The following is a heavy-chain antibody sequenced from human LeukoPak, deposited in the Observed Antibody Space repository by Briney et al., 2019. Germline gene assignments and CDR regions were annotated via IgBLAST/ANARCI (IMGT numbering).Heavy chain of an antibody. CDR2: ISSNGIST. CDR3: AREGAAASVDY. Sequence: GGSLRLSCAASGFTFSNYAMHWVRQAPGKGLEYVSAISSNGISTYYADSVKGRFTISRDNSENTLYLQMGSLRAEDMAIYYCAREGAAASVDYWGQGTLVTVSS. J-gene: IGHJ4*02. CDR1: GFTFSNYA. V-gene: IGHV3-64*02. D-gene: IGHD6-13*01.